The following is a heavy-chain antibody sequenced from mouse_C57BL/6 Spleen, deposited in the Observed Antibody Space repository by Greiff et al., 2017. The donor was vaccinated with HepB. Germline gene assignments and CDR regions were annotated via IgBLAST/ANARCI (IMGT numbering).Heavy chain of an antibody. CDR1: GFTFSSYA. CDR2: ISSGGDYI. CDR3: TRVDSSGYAMDY. J-gene: IGHJ4*01. V-gene: IGHV5-9-1*02. D-gene: IGHD3-2*02. Sequence: EVKLMESGEGLVKPGGSLKLSCAASGFTFSSYAMSWVRQTPEKRLEWVAYISSGGDYIYYADTVKGRFTISRDNARNTLYLQMSSLKSEDTAMYYCTRVDSSGYAMDYWGQGTSVTVSS.